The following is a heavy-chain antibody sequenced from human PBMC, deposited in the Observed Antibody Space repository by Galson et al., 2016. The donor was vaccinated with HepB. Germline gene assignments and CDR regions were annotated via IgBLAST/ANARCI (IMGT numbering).Heavy chain of an antibody. Sequence: PALVKPTQTLTLTCTFSGFSLRTSGVGVGWIRQPPGKALEWLALISWDDDKRYSPSLKSRLTITKDTSKNQVVLTMTNMDPVDTATYYCSRSISGSYYGWFDPWGQGILVTVSS. D-gene: IGHD1-26*01. J-gene: IGHJ5*02. CDR1: GFSLRTSGVG. V-gene: IGHV2-5*02. CDR3: SRSISGSYYGWFDP. CDR2: ISWDDDK.